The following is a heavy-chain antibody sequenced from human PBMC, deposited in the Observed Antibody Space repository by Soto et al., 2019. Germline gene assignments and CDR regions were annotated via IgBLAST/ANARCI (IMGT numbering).Heavy chain of an antibody. CDR3: ARRYGSAFEI. CDR1: GGSISSYY. V-gene: IGHV4-59*01. CDR2: IYYSGST. D-gene: IGHD3-10*01. Sequence: QVQLQESGPGLVKPSETLSLTCTVSGGSISSYYWSWIRQPPGKELEWIGYIYYSGSTNYNPSLKSRVTISVDTSKNQFSLKLSSVTAADTAVYYCARRYGSAFEIWGQGTMVTVSS. J-gene: IGHJ3*02.